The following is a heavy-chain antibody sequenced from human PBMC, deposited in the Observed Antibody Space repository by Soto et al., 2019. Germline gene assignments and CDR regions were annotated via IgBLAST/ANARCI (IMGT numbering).Heavy chain of an antibody. V-gene: IGHV3-30-3*01. J-gene: IGHJ5*02. Sequence: QVQLVESGGGVVQPGRSLRLSCAASGFTFSSYAMHWVRQAPGKGLEWVAVISYDGSNKYYADSVKGRFNISRDNYKNTLYLQMNSLRAEDTAVYYCARDLPPVQLIAGAGFAWGQGTLVTVSS. CDR2: ISYDGSNK. CDR1: GFTFSSYA. CDR3: ARDLPPVQLIAGAGFA. D-gene: IGHD6-19*01.